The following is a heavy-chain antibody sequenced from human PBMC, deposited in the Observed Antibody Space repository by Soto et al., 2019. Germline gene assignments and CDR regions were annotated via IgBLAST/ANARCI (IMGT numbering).Heavy chain of an antibody. D-gene: IGHD6-19*01. J-gene: IGHJ4*02. CDR1: GGSISSSSYY. Sequence: QLQLQESGPGLVKPSETLSLTCTVSGGSISSSSYYWGWIRQPPGKGLEWIGSIYYSGSTYYNPSLKSRVTISVDTSKNQFSLKLSSVTAADTAVYYCARHLRSGWYLDFDYWGQGTLVTVSS. CDR3: ARHLRSGWYLDFDY. CDR2: IYYSGST. V-gene: IGHV4-39*01.